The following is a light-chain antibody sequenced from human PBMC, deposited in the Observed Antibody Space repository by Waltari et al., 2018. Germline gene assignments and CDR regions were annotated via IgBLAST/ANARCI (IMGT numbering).Light chain of an antibody. V-gene: IGLV1-47*01. CDR3: AAWDDSLSGRV. J-gene: IGLJ3*02. CDR2: RNN. CDR1: RSNIGSNY. Sequence: QSVLTQPPSASGTPGQRVTISSSGSRSNIGSNYVYWYQQVPGTAPKLLIYRNNQRPSGVPDRFSGSKSGTSASLAISGLRSEDEVDYYCAAWDDSLSGRVFGGGTKVTVL.